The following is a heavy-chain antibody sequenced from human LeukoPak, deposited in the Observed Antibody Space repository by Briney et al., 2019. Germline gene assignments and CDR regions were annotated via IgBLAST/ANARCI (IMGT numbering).Heavy chain of an antibody. CDR2: INPNSGGT. D-gene: IGHD3-10*01. CDR1: GYTFTGYY. J-gene: IGHJ4*02. V-gene: IGHV1-2*02. Sequence: ASVKVSCKASGYTFTGYYMHWGRQAPGQGLEWMGWINPNSGGTNYAQKFQGRVTMTRDTSISTAYMELSRLRSDDTAVYYCARGRYYGSGSYYLNWGQGTLVTVSS. CDR3: ARGRYYGSGSYYLN.